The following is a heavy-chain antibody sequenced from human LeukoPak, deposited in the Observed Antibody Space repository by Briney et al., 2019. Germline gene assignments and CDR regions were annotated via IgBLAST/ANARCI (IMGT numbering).Heavy chain of an antibody. CDR3: ARDPGYYYAMDV. D-gene: IGHD2-15*01. Sequence: SQTLSLTCAISGDSVSSNTAAWNWVRQSPSRGLEWLGRTYYRSKWYYDYATSMSSRMAINPDTSKNLFSLQLNSVTPEDTAVYYCARDPGYYYAMDVWGRGTTVTVTS. CDR1: GDSVSSNTAA. CDR2: TYYRSKWYY. V-gene: IGHV6-1*01. J-gene: IGHJ6*02.